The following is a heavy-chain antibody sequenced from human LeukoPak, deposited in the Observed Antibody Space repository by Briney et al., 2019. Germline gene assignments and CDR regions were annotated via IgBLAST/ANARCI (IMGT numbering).Heavy chain of an antibody. CDR1: GFTFSSYA. V-gene: IGHV3-23*01. J-gene: IGHJ4*02. D-gene: IGHD3-3*02. CDR2: ISGSGGST. Sequence: GGSLRLSCAASGFTFSSYAMSWVRQAPGKGLEWVSAISGSGGSTYYADSVKGRFTISRDNSKNTLYLQMDSLKTEDTAIYYCTTGIRGDWGQGTLVTVSS. CDR3: TTGIRGD.